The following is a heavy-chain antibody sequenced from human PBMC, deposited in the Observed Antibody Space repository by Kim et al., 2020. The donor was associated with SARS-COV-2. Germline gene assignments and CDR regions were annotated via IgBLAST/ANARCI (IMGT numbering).Heavy chain of an antibody. CDR1: GFTFSSYA. CDR2: ISGSGGST. J-gene: IGHJ6*02. D-gene: IGHD3-10*01. Sequence: GGSLRLSCAASGFTFSSYAMSWVRQAPGKGLEWVSAISGSGGSTYYADSVKGRFTISRDNSKNTLYLQMNSLRAEDTAVYYCAKHGRYGSEENGMDVWGQGTTVTVSS. V-gene: IGHV3-23*01. CDR3: AKHGRYGSEENGMDV.